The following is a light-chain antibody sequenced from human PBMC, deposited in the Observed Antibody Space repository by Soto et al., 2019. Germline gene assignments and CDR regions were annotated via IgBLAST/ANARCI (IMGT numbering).Light chain of an antibody. Sequence: QAVVTQEPSLTVSPGGTVTLTCGSSTGAVTSGHYPYWFQQKPGQAPRTLIYDTSNKHSWTPARFSGSLLGGKAALTLSGAQPEDEAEYHCLLSYSGALYVFGNGTKV. CDR3: LLSYSGALYV. CDR1: TGAVTSGHY. J-gene: IGLJ1*01. V-gene: IGLV7-46*01. CDR2: DTS.